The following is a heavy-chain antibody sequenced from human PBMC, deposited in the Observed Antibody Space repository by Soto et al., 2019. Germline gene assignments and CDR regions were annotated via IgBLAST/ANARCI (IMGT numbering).Heavy chain of an antibody. CDR3: AKERRLASPAGDSCDS. CDR1: GFPFPLYD. V-gene: IGHV3-23*01. J-gene: IGHJ4*02. D-gene: IGHD6-19*01. Sequence: GGSLRLSCAASGFPFPLYDMIWVRQAPGKGLEWVAAVGRFGNTYYRDSVRGRFTISRDDSRNLVYLQMSRLRLDDTAVYFCAKERRLASPAGDSCDSWGPGTLVTVYS. CDR2: VGRFGNT.